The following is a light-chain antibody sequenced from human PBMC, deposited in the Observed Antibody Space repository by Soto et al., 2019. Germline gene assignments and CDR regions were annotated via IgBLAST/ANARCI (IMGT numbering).Light chain of an antibody. Sequence: QAVVTQEPSLTVSPGETVTLTCGSSSGAVTSGHYSYWFHQKPGQAPRALIYHTSNKHSWTPARFSGSLYGGKAALTRSGAQPEDEAEYYCLLCYSNTVVFGGGTKLTV. J-gene: IGLJ2*01. V-gene: IGLV7-46*01. CDR3: LLCYSNTVV. CDR2: HTS. CDR1: SGAVTSGHY.